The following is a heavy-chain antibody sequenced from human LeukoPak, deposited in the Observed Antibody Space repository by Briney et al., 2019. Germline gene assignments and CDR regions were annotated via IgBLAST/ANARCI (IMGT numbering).Heavy chain of an antibody. J-gene: IGHJ4*02. Sequence: PGGSLRLSCAASGLTFSSYEMNWVRQAPGKGLEWVSYITSSGSTIYYADSVKGRFTISRDNAKNSLYLQMNSLRADDTAIYYCVAGGDCNYWGQGTLVTVSS. CDR1: GLTFSSYE. V-gene: IGHV3-48*03. CDR2: ITSSGSTI. D-gene: IGHD2-21*02. CDR3: VAGGDCNY.